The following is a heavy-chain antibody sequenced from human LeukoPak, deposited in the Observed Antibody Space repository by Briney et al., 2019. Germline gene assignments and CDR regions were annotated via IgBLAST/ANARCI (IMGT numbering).Heavy chain of an antibody. CDR2: IYYSGST. J-gene: IGHJ3*02. CDR1: GGSISSHC. Sequence: SETLSLTCTVSGGSISSHCWSWIRQPPGKGLEWIGYIYYSGSTNYNPSLKSRVTISVDTSKNQFSLKLSSVTAADTAVYYCAREKDYYYDSSDSGAFDIWGQGTMVTVSS. D-gene: IGHD3-22*01. V-gene: IGHV4-59*11. CDR3: AREKDYYYDSSDSGAFDI.